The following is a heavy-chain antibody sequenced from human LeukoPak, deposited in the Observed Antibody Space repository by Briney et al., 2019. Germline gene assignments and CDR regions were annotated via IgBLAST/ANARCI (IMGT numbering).Heavy chain of an antibody. CDR2: ISYDGSNK. CDR1: GFTFSSYG. D-gene: IGHD6-19*01. J-gene: IGHJ4*02. V-gene: IGHV3-30*18. Sequence: PGGSLRLSCAASGFTFSSYGMPWVRQAPGKGLEWVAVISYDGSNKYYADSVKGQLTISRDNSKNTLYLQMNSLRAEDTAVYYCAKTAGEQWLAMSLDYWGQGTLVTVSS. CDR3: AKTAGEQWLAMSLDY.